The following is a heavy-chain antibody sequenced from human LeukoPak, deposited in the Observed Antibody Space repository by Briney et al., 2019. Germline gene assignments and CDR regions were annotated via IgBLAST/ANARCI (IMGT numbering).Heavy chain of an antibody. J-gene: IGHJ4*02. CDR3: ARGSGFETGDY. CDR2: IYGGSNT. V-gene: IGHV3-53*01. D-gene: IGHD5-12*01. CDR1: GFTVSSIY. Sequence: GGSLRLSCAASGFTVSSIYMSWVRQAPGKGLEWISVIYGGSNTYYYADSVKGRFTISRDNSKNTVYLQMNSLRVEDTAIYYCARGSGFETGDYWAQGTLVTVSS.